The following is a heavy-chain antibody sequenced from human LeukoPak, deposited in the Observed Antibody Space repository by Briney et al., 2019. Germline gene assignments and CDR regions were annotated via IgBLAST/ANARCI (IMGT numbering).Heavy chain of an antibody. CDR1: GLTFSSYG. D-gene: IGHD2-2*01. CDR2: ISYDGSNK. Sequence: QPGRSLRLSCAASGLTFSSYGMHWVRQAPGKGLEWMAVISYDGSNKYYADSVKGRFTISRDNSKNTLYLQMNSLRAEDTAVYYCAKHPSPIVVVPAGGDYWGQGTLVTVSS. J-gene: IGHJ4*02. V-gene: IGHV3-30*18. CDR3: AKHPSPIVVVPAGGDY.